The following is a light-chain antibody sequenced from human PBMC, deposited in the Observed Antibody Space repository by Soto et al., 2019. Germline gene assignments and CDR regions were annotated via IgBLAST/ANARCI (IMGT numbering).Light chain of an antibody. V-gene: IGKV3D-20*02. J-gene: IGKJ5*01. Sequence: IVLTQSPGTLSLSPGERATVSCRASQSVSSSYLAWYQQKPGQAPRLLIYDASNRATGIPARFSGSGSGTDFTLTISSLEPEDFAVYYCQQRSNWPTFGQGTRLEIK. CDR1: QSVSSSY. CDR2: DAS. CDR3: QQRSNWPT.